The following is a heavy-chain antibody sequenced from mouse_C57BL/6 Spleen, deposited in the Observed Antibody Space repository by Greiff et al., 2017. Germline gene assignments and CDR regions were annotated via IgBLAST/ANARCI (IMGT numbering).Heavy chain of an antibody. CDR2: ISYDGSN. CDR3: ARSYDSFDY. CDR1: GYSITSGYY. V-gene: IGHV3-6*01. J-gene: IGHJ2*01. D-gene: IGHD2-12*01. Sequence: VQLVESGPGLVKPSQSLSLTCSVTGYSITSGYYWNWIRQFPGNKLEWMGYISYDGSNNYNPSLKNRISITRDTSKNQFFLKLNSVTTEETATYYCARSYDSFDYWGQGTTLTVSS.